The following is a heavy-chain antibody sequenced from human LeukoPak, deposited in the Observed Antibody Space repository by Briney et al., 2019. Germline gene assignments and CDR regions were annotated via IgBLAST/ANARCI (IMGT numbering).Heavy chain of an antibody. J-gene: IGHJ4*02. CDR3: ATYLSSSSSLFDY. CDR2: FSPENGEA. Sequence: ASVKVSCKVSGYTLSEVSMHWVRQPRGKGLEWMGGFSPENGEAVYAQKFQGRVTMTEDTSTDTATMDLSSLRSEDTAVYFCATYLSSSSSLFDYWGQGTLITVSS. V-gene: IGHV1-24*01. D-gene: IGHD6-6*01. CDR1: GYTLSEVS.